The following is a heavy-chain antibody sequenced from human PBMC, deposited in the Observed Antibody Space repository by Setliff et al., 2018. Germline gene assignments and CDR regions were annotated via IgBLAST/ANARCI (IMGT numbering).Heavy chain of an antibody. Sequence: PSETLSLTCTVSGDAISSGTYYWGWIRQPPGEGLEWIGGRYYSGHTYYNPSPKSRVAMSVDKARNQFSLNLRSVSAADTAIYYCAKHGEESKVTTYLASWGQGTLVTAPQ. CDR3: AKHGEESKVTTYLAS. V-gene: IGHV4-39*01. D-gene: IGHD4-17*01. CDR1: GDAISSGTYY. J-gene: IGHJ5*02. CDR2: RYYSGHT.